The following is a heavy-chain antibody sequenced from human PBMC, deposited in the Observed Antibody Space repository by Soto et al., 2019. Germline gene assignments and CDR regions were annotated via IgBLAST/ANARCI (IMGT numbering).Heavy chain of an antibody. D-gene: IGHD3-16*01. Sequence: PGESLKISCKGSGYSFTSYWIGWVRQMPGKGLEWMGIIYPGDSDTRYSPSFQGQVTISADKSFSTAYLQWSSLKASDTAMYYCARTSPGGYYYYGMDVWGQGTTVTVSS. CDR2: IYPGDSDT. J-gene: IGHJ6*02. V-gene: IGHV5-51*01. CDR1: GYSFTSYW. CDR3: ARTSPGGYYYYGMDV.